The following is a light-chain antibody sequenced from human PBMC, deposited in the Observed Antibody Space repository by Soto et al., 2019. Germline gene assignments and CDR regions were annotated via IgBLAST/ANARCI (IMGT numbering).Light chain of an antibody. V-gene: IGKV1-5*01. J-gene: IGKJ1*01. CDR1: PSISSW. Sequence: GDRVTITCRASPSISSWLAWYQQKPGKAPKLLIYDASSLESGVPSRFSGSGSGTEFTLTISSLQPDDFATYYCQQYNSYSLTFGPGTKVEIK. CDR2: DAS. CDR3: QQYNSYSLT.